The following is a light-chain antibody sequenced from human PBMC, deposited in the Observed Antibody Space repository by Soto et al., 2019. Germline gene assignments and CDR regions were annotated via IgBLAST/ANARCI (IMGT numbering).Light chain of an antibody. CDR3: QQSYSTPLT. V-gene: IGKV1-39*01. CDR2: AAS. J-gene: IGKJ4*01. CDR1: QSISSY. Sequence: DIQMTQSPSSLSASVGDRVTITCRASQSISSYLNWYQQKPGKAPKLLIYAASSLQSVVPSRFSGSGSGPDFTLTISSLQPEDFATYYCQQSYSTPLTFGGGTTVEIK.